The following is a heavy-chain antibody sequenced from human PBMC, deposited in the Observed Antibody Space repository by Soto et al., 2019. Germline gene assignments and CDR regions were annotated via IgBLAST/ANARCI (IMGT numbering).Heavy chain of an antibody. Sequence: GASVKVSCKASGYTFTSYAMHWVRQAPGQRLGWMGWISAYNGNTNYAQKLQGRVTMTTDTSTSTAYMELRSLRSDDTAVYYCARSTYYYDKGWFDPWGQGTLVTVSS. CDR3: ARSTYYYDKGWFDP. V-gene: IGHV1-18*01. D-gene: IGHD3-22*01. CDR2: ISAYNGNT. CDR1: GYTFTSYA. J-gene: IGHJ5*02.